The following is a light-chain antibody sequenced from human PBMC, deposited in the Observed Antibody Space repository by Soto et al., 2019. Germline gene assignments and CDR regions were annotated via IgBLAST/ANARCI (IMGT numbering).Light chain of an antibody. J-gene: IGKJ4*01. CDR1: QSLLHSNGYNY. CDR2: LGS. V-gene: IGKV2-28*01. Sequence: DIVMTQSPLSLPVTPGEPASISCRSSQSLLHSNGYNYLDWYLQKPGQSPQLLIYLGSSRSSGVPDRFSGSGSGTDFTLKISRVEAEDVGIYYCMQVLQNKLNCGGGTKVDIK. CDR3: MQVLQNKLN.